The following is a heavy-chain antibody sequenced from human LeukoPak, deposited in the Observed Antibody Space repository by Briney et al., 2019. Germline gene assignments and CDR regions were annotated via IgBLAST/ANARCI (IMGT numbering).Heavy chain of an antibody. CDR2: IYTSGST. Sequence: PSETLSLTCTVSGGSISSGSYYWSWIRQPAGKGLEWIGRIYTSGSTNYNPSLKSRVTISVDTSKNQFSLELSSVTAADTAVYYCARMGVVGNPFDYWGQGTLVTVSS. CDR3: ARMGVVGNPFDY. D-gene: IGHD4-23*01. J-gene: IGHJ4*02. CDR1: GGSISSGSYY. V-gene: IGHV4-61*02.